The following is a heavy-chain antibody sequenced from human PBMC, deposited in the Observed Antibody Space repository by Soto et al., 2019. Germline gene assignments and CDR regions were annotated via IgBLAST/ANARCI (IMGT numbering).Heavy chain of an antibody. CDR3: ARGGIVVVVAATTAGGMDV. Sequence: ASVKVSCKASVSTFTGYYMHWVRQAPGQGLEWMGWINPNSGGTNYAQKFQGRVTMTRDTSISTAYMELSRLRSDDTAVYYCARGGIVVVVAATTAGGMDVWGQGTTVTVSS. CDR2: INPNSGGT. V-gene: IGHV1-2*02. D-gene: IGHD2-15*01. J-gene: IGHJ6*02. CDR1: VSTFTGYY.